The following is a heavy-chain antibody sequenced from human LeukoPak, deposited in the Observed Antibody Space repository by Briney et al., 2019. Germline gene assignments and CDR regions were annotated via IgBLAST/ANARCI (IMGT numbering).Heavy chain of an antibody. CDR3: ARRNRSGSYDY. Sequence: KPSETLSLTCTVSGGSISSYYWSWIRQPPGKGLEWIGYIYYSGSTKYNPSLKSRVTISVDTSKNQFSLKLSSVTAADTAVYYCARRNRSGSYDYWGQGTLVTVSS. CDR1: GGSISSYY. CDR2: IYYSGST. V-gene: IGHV4-59*12. D-gene: IGHD3-10*01. J-gene: IGHJ4*02.